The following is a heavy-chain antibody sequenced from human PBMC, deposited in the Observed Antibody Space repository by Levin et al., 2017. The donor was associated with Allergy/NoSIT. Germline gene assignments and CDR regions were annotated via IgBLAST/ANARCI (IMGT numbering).Heavy chain of an antibody. Sequence: LRLSCTVSGDSISGGNYYWSWIRQPPGKGLEWIGDIYYSGSTRYNPSLKSRVTISVDTSRNQFSLNLRSVTAADTAVFYCARGPYVGYDPGRFDPWGQGTLVTVSS. CDR3: ARGPYVGYDPGRFDP. J-gene: IGHJ5*02. D-gene: IGHD5-12*01. CDR1: GDSISGGNYY. CDR2: IYYSGST. V-gene: IGHV4-30-4*01.